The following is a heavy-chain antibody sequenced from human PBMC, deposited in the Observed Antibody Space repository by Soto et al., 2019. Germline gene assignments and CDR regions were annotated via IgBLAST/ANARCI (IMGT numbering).Heavy chain of an antibody. V-gene: IGHV1-2*04. CDR1: GYSFTGYS. Sequence: ASVKVSCKASGYSFTGYSMHWVRQAPGQGLERMGRINPKNGTTNYAQKLQGWVTMIRDTSTSTVYMELRNLKSDDTAVYYFARDGPHDYDSSGYANDYYYYGMDVWGQGTTVTVSS. J-gene: IGHJ6*02. D-gene: IGHD3-22*01. CDR2: INPKNGTT. CDR3: ARDGPHDYDSSGYANDYYYYGMDV.